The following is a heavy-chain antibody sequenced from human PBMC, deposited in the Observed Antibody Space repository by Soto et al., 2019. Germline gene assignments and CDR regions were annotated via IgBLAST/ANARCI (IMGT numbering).Heavy chain of an antibody. D-gene: IGHD2-15*01. V-gene: IGHV4-39*02. CDR2: IFYTGTT. CDR3: ARLVVVAPVDNA. J-gene: IGHJ5*02. CDR1: GGSISYNSYY. Sequence: PSETVSLTCSVSGGSISYNSYYWGWIRQPPGKGLEWVGGIFYTGTTYYSPSLKDRVTMSVDTSKNSFFLNLNSVTAADTAVYFCARLVVVAPVDNAWGQGTLVNVSS.